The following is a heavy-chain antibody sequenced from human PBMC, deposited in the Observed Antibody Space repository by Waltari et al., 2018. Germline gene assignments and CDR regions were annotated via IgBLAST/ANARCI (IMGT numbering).Heavy chain of an antibody. V-gene: IGHV1-46*01. D-gene: IGHD3-10*01. CDR1: GYTFTSYY. CDR2: INPSGGST. J-gene: IGHJ4*02. Sequence: QVQLVQSGAEVKKPGASVKVSCKASGYTFTSYYMHWVRQAPGQGLEWMGIINPSGGSTSYAQKFQGRVTMTRDTSTSTVYMELSSLRSEDTAVYYCARDTGYYGSGSYNYFDYWGQGTLVTVSS. CDR3: ARDTGYYGSGSYNYFDY.